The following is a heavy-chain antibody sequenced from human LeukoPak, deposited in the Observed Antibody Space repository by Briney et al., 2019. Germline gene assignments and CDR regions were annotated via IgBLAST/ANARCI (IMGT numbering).Heavy chain of an antibody. CDR1: GFTFSNHA. Sequence: GGSLRLSCAASGFTFSNHAMSWVRQAPGKGLEWVAIIGGNGSTSYADSVKGRFTISRDNSKNMLYMQMNSLRAEDTAVYYCAKGQWLTYSNDYWGQGTLVTVSS. J-gene: IGHJ4*02. CDR3: AKGQWLTYSNDY. CDR2: IGGNGST. D-gene: IGHD6-19*01. V-gene: IGHV3-23*01.